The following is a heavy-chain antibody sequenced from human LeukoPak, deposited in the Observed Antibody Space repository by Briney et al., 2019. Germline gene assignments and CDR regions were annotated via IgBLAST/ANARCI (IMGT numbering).Heavy chain of an antibody. D-gene: IGHD2-15*01. CDR2: IYSGGST. Sequence: GGSLRLSCAASGFSVSNNYMSWVRQAPGKGLEWGSVIYSGGSTFYADSVKGRFTISRDNSKHTLYLQMNSLRAEDTAVYYCASDSYSPEYFQHWGQGTLVTVSS. J-gene: IGHJ1*01. V-gene: IGHV3-66*01. CDR1: GFSVSNNY. CDR3: ASDSYSPEYFQH.